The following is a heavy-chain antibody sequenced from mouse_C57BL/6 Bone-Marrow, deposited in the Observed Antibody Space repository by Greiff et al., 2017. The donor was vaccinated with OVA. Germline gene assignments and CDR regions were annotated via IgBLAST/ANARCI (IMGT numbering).Heavy chain of an antibody. D-gene: IGHD1-1*01. V-gene: IGHV5-15*01. Sequence: EVQGVESGGGLVQPGGSLKLSCAASGFTFSDYGMAWVRQAPRKGPEWVAFISNLAYSIYYADTVTGRFTISRENAKNTLYLEMSSLRSEDTAMYYCAREPPYYYGSSWYFDVWGTGTTVTVSS. J-gene: IGHJ1*03. CDR3: AREPPYYYGSSWYFDV. CDR2: ISNLAYSI. CDR1: GFTFSDYG.